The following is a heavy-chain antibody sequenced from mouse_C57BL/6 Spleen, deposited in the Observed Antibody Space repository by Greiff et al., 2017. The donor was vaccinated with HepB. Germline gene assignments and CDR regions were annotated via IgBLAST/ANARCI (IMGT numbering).Heavy chain of an antibody. J-gene: IGHJ2*01. V-gene: IGHV1-69*01. CDR1: GYTFTSYW. Sequence: QVQLQQPGAELVMPGASVKLSCKASGYTFTSYWMHWVKQRPGQGLEWIGEIDPSDSYTNYNQKFKGKSTLTVDKSSSTAYMQLSSLTSEDSAVYYCASYGSSLDYWGQGTTLTVSS. CDR3: ASYGSSLDY. CDR2: IDPSDSYT. D-gene: IGHD1-1*01.